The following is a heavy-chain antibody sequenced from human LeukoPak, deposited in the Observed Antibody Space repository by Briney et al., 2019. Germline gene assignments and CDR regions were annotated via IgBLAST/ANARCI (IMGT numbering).Heavy chain of an antibody. CDR2: INHSGST. CDR1: GGSFSGYY. D-gene: IGHD3-22*01. V-gene: IGHV4-34*01. J-gene: IGHJ4*02. CDR3: ARGNYYYDSFDY. Sequence: SETLSLTCAVYGGSFSGYYWSWIRQPPGKGLEWIGEINHSGSTNYNPSLKSRVTISVDTSKNQFSLKLSSVTAADTAVYYCARGNYYYDSFDYWGQGTLVTVSS.